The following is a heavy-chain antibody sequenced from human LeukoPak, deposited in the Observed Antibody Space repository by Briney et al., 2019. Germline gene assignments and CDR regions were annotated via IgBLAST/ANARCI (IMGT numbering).Heavy chain of an antibody. Sequence: GGSLRLSCAASGFTFSSYAMNWVRQAPGKGLEWVSGISGSGDSTKFADSVKGRFTISRDNSKNTLYLQTNSLRAEDTAAYYCAKERNDYGDFDGMDVWGQGTTVTVSS. CDR1: GFTFSSYA. J-gene: IGHJ6*02. CDR2: ISGSGDST. V-gene: IGHV3-23*01. CDR3: AKERNDYGDFDGMDV. D-gene: IGHD4-17*01.